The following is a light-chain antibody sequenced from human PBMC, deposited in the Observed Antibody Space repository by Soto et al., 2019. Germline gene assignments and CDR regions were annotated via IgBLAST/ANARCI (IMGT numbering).Light chain of an antibody. CDR3: QHYNSYSWT. CDR1: QSISTW. J-gene: IGKJ1*01. V-gene: IGKV1-5*01. CDR2: DAS. Sequence: DIQMTQSPPTLSASVGDRVTITCRASQSISTWLAWYQQKPGKAPKVLIYDASRLESGVPSRFTGSGSGTEFTLTISSLQPADFATYYCQHYNSYSWTFGQGTNVDIK.